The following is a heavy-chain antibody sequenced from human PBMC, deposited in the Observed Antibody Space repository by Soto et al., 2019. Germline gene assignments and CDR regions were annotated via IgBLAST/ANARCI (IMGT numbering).Heavy chain of an antibody. J-gene: IGHJ4*02. CDR1: GFTFSSYA. CDR2: MSYDGSNK. V-gene: IGHV3-30-3*01. D-gene: IGHD2-15*01. Sequence: QVQLVESGGGVVQPGRSLRLSCAASGFTFSSYAMHWVRQAPGKGLEWVAVMSYDGSNKYYADSVKGRITISRDNSKNTLYLQMNSLRAEDTAVYYCARFKGCSGGSCYPYFDYWGQGTLVTVSS. CDR3: ARFKGCSGGSCYPYFDY.